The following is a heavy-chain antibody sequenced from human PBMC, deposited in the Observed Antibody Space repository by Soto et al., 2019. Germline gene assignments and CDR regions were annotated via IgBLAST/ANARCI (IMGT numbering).Heavy chain of an antibody. J-gene: IGHJ4*02. V-gene: IGHV3-30-3*01. Sequence: QVQLVESGGGVVQPGRSLRLSCAASGFTFSDYAMHWVRQAPGKGLEWVAGVSYDATNKYYADSVTDRFTISRDNCKNTLYLRMNSLRAEATSVYYCASDKNGGNYFGFDYWGQGTLVTVSS. CDR3: ASDKNGGNYFGFDY. CDR1: GFTFSDYA. CDR2: VSYDATNK. D-gene: IGHD1-26*01.